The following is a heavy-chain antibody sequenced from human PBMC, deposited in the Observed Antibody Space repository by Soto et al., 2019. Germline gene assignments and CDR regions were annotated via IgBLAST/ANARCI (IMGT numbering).Heavy chain of an antibody. J-gene: IGHJ6*03. V-gene: IGHV4-59*01. CDR1: GGSISSYY. CDR3: ARAPPYYYYMDV. CDR2: IYNSGTT. Sequence: SETLSLTCSVSGGSISSYYWSWIRQPPGKGLEWIAYIYNSGTTNYSPSLKSRVTISVDTSKTQLSLKLTSVTAADTAVYYCARAPPYYYYMDVWGKGTTVTVSS.